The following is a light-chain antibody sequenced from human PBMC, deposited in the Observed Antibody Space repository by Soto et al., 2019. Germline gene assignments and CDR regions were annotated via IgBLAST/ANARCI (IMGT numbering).Light chain of an antibody. J-gene: IGKJ3*01. CDR3: QQYDDLPFT. CDR1: QEITNY. V-gene: IGKV1-33*01. Sequence: DIQMTQSPSSLSASVGDRVTISCRASQEITNYLNWYQQKPGKAPKLLIYDASNLEIGVPSRFSGSGYGTDFTFTISRLEPEDVATYYCQQYDDLPFTFGPGTKVDIK. CDR2: DAS.